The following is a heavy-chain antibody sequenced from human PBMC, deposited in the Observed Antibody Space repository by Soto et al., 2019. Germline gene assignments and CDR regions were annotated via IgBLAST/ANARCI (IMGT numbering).Heavy chain of an antibody. D-gene: IGHD3-22*01. V-gene: IGHV1-8*01. CDR3: ARGVHYYDSSGYYPSDS. J-gene: IGHJ4*02. CDR2: MNPNSGNT. CDR1: GYTFTSYD. Sequence: QVQLVQSGAEVKKPGASVKVSCKASGYTFTSYDINWVRQATGQGLEWMGWMNPNSGNTGYAQKFQGRVTMTRNTSIRPAYMELSSLRSEDTAVYSCARGVHYYDSSGYYPSDSWGQGTLVTVSS.